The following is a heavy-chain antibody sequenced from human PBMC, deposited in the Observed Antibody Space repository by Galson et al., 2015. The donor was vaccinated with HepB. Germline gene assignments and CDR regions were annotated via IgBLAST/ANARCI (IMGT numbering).Heavy chain of an antibody. CDR3: ARSWGGLTTITYYFDF. J-gene: IGHJ4*02. CDR2: INAGNDYT. Sequence: SVKVSCKASGYTFSSYAIHWVRQAPGQRLEWMGWINAGNDYTQYSQTFQGRVTFTRDTSATTAYMELRNLGSEDTATYYCARSWGGLTTITYYFDFWGQGTLVTVSS. D-gene: IGHD5-24*01. V-gene: IGHV1-3*01. CDR1: GYTFSSYA.